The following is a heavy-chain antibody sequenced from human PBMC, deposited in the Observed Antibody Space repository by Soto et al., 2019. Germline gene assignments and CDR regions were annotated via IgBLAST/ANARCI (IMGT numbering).Heavy chain of an antibody. J-gene: IGHJ4*02. CDR2: IYHSGST. CDR3: ARGKWEPYYFDY. Sequence: SETLSLTCAVSGFSLSSGYYCGWIRRPPGKGLECIGTIYHSGSTYYSPSLKSRVTISVDTSKNQFSLKLNSVTAADTAVYYCARGKWEPYYFDYWGQGTLVTVSS. D-gene: IGHD1-26*01. V-gene: IGHV4-38-2*01. CDR1: GFSLSSGYY.